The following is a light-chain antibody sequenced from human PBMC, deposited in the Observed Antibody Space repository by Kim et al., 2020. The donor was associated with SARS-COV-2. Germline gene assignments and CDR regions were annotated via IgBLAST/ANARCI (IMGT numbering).Light chain of an antibody. CDR2: GAS. CDR3: QHYGASPLT. CDR1: QSVNNNY. V-gene: IGKV3-20*01. Sequence: PGESATVSCRASQSVNNNYLAWYQQKPGQAPRLLIYGASSRATGIPDRFSGSGSETDFILTISRLDPEDFAVYYCQHYGASPLTFGGGTKVDIK. J-gene: IGKJ4*01.